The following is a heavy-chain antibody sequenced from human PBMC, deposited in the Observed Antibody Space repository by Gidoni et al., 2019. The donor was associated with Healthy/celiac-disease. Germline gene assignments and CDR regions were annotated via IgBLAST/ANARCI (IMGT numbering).Heavy chain of an antibody. D-gene: IGHD3-9*01. Sequence: EVQLVESGGGLVKPGGSLRLSCAASGFTFSRYSMNWVRQAPGKGLEWVSSISSSSSYIYYADSVKGRFTISRDNAKNSLYLQMNSLRAEDTAVYYCARDYPPETSITIFSPHAFDIWGQGTMVTVSS. V-gene: IGHV3-21*01. CDR2: ISSSSSYI. J-gene: IGHJ3*02. CDR1: GFTFSRYS. CDR3: ARDYPPETSITIFSPHAFDI.